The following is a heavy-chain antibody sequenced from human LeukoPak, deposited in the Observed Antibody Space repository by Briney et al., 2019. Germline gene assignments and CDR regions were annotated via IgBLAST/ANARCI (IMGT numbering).Heavy chain of an antibody. J-gene: IGHJ4*02. CDR1: GFTFSSYW. CDR3: ARHITMVRGVLDY. D-gene: IGHD3-10*01. V-gene: IGHV3-7*01. CDR2: IKQDGSEQ. Sequence: GGSLRLSCAASGFTFSSYWMSWVRQAPGKGLEWVANIKQDGSEQYYVDSVKVRFTISRDNAKNSLYLQMNSLRAEDTAVYYCARHITMVRGVLDYWGQGTLVTVSS.